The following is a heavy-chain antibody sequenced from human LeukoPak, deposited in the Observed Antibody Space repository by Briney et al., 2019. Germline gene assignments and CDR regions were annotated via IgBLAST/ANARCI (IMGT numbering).Heavy chain of an antibody. CDR2: IYTSGST. Sequence: PSETLSPTCTVSGASISSYYWSWIRQPAGKGLEWIGRIYTSGSTNYNPSLKSRVTISVDTSKNQFSLKLSSVTAADTAVYYCAREVVAVDALDYWGQGTLVTVSS. J-gene: IGHJ4*02. V-gene: IGHV4-4*07. CDR1: GASISSYY. CDR3: AREVVAVDALDY. D-gene: IGHD2-15*01.